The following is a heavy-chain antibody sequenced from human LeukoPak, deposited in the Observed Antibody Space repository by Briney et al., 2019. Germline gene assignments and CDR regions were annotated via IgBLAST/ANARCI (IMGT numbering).Heavy chain of an antibody. D-gene: IGHD5-18*01. V-gene: IGHV4-4*02. J-gene: IGHJ4*02. CDR3: ATIHRKDTAMVN. CDR2: IYHSGST. CDR1: GGSISSSNW. Sequence: PSETLSLTCAVSGGSISSSNWWSWVRQPPGRGLEWIGEIYHSGSTNYNPSLKSRVTISVDKSKNQFSLKLSSVTAADTAVYYCATIHRKDTAMVNWGQGTLVTVSS.